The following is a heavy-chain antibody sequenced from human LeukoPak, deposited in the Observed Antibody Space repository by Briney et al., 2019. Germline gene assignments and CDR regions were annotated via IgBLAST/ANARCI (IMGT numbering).Heavy chain of an antibody. CDR3: AKDLGYYYDSSGYYYFNY. Sequence: GGSLRLSCAASGFTVSSNYMSWVRQAPGKGLEWVSVIYSGGSTYYADSVKGRFTISRDNSKDTLYLQMNSLRAEDTAMYYCAKDLGYYYDSSGYYYFNYWGQGTLVTVSS. D-gene: IGHD3-22*01. CDR2: IYSGGST. J-gene: IGHJ4*02. CDR1: GFTVSSNY. V-gene: IGHV3-53*01.